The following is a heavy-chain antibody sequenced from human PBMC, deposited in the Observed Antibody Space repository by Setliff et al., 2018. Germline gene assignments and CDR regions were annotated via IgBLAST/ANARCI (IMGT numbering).Heavy chain of an antibody. V-gene: IGHV4-38-2*02. J-gene: IGHJ4*02. CDR3: ARDNTMVGATDY. Sequence: KPSETLSLTCGVSGYSISSGHFWGWIRQPPGKGLEWLGNIFHSGSTYYNPTLNSRVTMSVDTSKNQFSLMLTSVTAADTAVYFCARDNTMVGATDYWGLGTLVTVSS. CDR2: IFHSGST. CDR1: GYSISSGHF. D-gene: IGHD1-26*01.